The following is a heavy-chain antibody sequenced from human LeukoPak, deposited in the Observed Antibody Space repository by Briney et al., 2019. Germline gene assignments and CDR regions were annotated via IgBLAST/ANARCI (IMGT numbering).Heavy chain of an antibody. D-gene: IGHD1-26*01. CDR2: ISAYNGNT. CDR1: GYTFTSYG. Sequence: ASVTASCTASGYTFTSYGISWVRQAPGQGLEWMGWISAYNGNTNYAQKLQGRVTMTTDTSTSTAYMELRSLRSDDTAVYYCASGGSYYSAFDYWGQGTLVTVSS. CDR3: ASGGSYYSAFDY. V-gene: IGHV1-18*01. J-gene: IGHJ4*02.